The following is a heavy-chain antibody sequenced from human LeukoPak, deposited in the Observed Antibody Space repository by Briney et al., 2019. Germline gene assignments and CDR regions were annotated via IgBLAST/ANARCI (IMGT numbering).Heavy chain of an antibody. CDR3: ARDLRGVVAAIHWFDP. CDR2: NNPNRGGT. J-gene: IGHJ5*02. D-gene: IGHD2-15*01. CDR1: GYTFTGYY. V-gene: IGHV1-2*02. Sequence: ASVKVSCRASGYTFTGYYMHWVRQAPGQGLGWMGWNNPNRGGTNYAQKFEGRVTMTRDTSISTAYMELSRLRSDDTAVYNCARDLRGVVAAIHWFDPWGQGTLVTVSS.